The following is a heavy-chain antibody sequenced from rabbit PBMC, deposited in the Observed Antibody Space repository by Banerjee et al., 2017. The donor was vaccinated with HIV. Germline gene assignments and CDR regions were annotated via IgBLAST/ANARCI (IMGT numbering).Heavy chain of an antibody. Sequence: QSLEESGGDLVKPGASLTLTCTASGFSFSSSDYMCWVRQAPGKGLEWIACIHGGSSGSTYYASWAKGRFTISKTSSTTVTLQMTSLTAADTATYFCARAAGLVTWGYDLWGQGTLVTVS. CDR2: IHGGSSGST. V-gene: IGHV1S40*01. J-gene: IGHJ4*01. D-gene: IGHD3-1*01. CDR1: GFSFSSSDY. CDR3: ARAAGLVTWGYDL.